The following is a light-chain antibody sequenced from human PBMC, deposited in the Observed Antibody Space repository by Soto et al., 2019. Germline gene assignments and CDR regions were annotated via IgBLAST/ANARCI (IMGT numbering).Light chain of an antibody. CDR1: QSISDT. Sequence: EIVMMQSPATLSVSPGGRSTLSCMASQSISDTLAWYQQKPGQAPRLLILGASTRATGIPDRFSGSGAGAYFNLTISRLEPADSGVYYCQQYGSSHTFGQGTRLEIK. CDR3: QQYGSSHT. V-gene: IGKV3D-15*02. J-gene: IGKJ5*01. CDR2: GAS.